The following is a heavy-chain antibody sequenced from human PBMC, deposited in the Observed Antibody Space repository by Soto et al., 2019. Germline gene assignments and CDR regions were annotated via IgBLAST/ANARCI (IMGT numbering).Heavy chain of an antibody. D-gene: IGHD2-15*01. Sequence: PGGSLRLSCAASGFTFSDYYMSWIRQAPGKGLEWVSYISSSGSTIYYADSVKGRFTISRDNAKNSLYLQMNSLGAEDTAVYYCARDHRYCSGGSCYSGPYYYGMDVWGQGTTVTVSS. CDR1: GFTFSDYY. J-gene: IGHJ6*02. CDR2: ISSSGSTI. V-gene: IGHV3-11*01. CDR3: ARDHRYCSGGSCYSGPYYYGMDV.